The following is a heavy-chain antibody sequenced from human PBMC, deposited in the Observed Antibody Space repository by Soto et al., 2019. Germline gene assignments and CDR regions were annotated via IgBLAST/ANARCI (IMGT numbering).Heavy chain of an antibody. J-gene: IGHJ5*02. V-gene: IGHV3-33*01. Sequence: QVRLVESGGGVVQPGRSLRLSCEASGFTFSSYGIHWVRQAPGKGLEWVAVIWYVGSNKYYADSVKGRFSISRDNSKNTLYLLMNSLRAEDTAVYYCARGHGVATTMGWFDPWGQGTLVTVSS. CDR3: ARGHGVATTMGWFDP. D-gene: IGHD5-12*01. CDR1: GFTFSSYG. CDR2: IWYVGSNK.